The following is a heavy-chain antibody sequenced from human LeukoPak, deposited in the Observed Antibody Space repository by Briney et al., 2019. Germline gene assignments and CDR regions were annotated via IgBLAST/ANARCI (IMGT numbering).Heavy chain of an antibody. Sequence: SETLSLTCTVSGGSISSSSYYWGWIRQPPGKGLEWIGSIYHSGSTYYNPSLKSRVTISVDTSKNQFSLKLSSVTAADTAVYYCARGYSSSWYPVSYFDYWGQGTLVTVSS. CDR1: GGSISSSSYY. V-gene: IGHV4-39*07. CDR3: ARGYSSSWYPVSYFDY. CDR2: IYHSGST. J-gene: IGHJ4*02. D-gene: IGHD6-13*01.